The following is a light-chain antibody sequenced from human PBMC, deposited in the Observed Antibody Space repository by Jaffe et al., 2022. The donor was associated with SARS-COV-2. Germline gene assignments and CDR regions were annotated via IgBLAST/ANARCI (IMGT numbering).Light chain of an antibody. J-gene: IGLJ3*02. V-gene: IGLV2-23*02. CDR1: STDLGTYNL. CDR3: CSYAGSSSWV. Sequence: QSALTQPASVSGSPGQSITISCTGTSTDLGTYNLVSWYQQHPGKAPKVMIYEVSKRPSGVSNRFSGSKSGNTASLTISGLQAEDEADYYCCSYAGSSSWVFGGGTKLTVL. CDR2: EVS.